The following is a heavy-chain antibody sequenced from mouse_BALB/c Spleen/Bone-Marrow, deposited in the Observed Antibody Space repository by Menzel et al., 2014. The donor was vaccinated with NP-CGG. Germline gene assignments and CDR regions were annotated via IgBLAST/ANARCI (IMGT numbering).Heavy chain of an antibody. V-gene: IGHV7-3*02. J-gene: IGHJ2*01. D-gene: IGHD1-1*01. Sequence: EVKVVDSGGGLVQPGGSLILSCATSGFTFTDYYMSWVRQPPGKALEWLGFIRNKANGYTTEYSTSVKGRFTISRDNSQSILYLQMNTLRVEDSATYYCARGVVATDYWGQGTTLTVSS. CDR1: GFTFTDYY. CDR2: IRNKANGYTT. CDR3: ARGVVATDY.